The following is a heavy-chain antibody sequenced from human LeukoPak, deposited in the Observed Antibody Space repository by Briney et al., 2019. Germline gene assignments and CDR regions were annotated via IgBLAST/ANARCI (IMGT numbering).Heavy chain of an antibody. Sequence: ASVKVSCKASGGTFSSYAISWVRQAPGQGLEWMGWISAHNKNTNYAQKLQGRVTMTTDTSTSTAYMELRSLRSDDTAVYYCARCIVGAITFFDYWGQGTLVTVSS. CDR3: ARCIVGAITFFDY. V-gene: IGHV1-18*01. J-gene: IGHJ4*02. CDR2: ISAHNKNT. CDR1: GGTFSSYA. D-gene: IGHD1-26*01.